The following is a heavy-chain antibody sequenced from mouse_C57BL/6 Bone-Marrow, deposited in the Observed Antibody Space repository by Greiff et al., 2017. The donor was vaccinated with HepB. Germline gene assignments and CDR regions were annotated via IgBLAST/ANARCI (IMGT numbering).Heavy chain of an antibody. Sequence: VQLQQPGAELVRPGSSVKLSCKASGYTFTSYWMHWVKQRPIQGLEWIGNIDPSDSETHYNQKFKDKATLTVDNSASTAYMQLSSLTSEDSAVYYCARSDSSGPPWFAYWGQGTLVTVSA. J-gene: IGHJ3*01. V-gene: IGHV1-52*01. CDR3: ARSDSSGPPWFAY. CDR2: IDPSDSET. D-gene: IGHD3-2*02. CDR1: GYTFTSYW.